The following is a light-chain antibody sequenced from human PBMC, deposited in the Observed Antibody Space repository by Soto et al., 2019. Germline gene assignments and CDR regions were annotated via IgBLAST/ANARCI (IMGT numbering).Light chain of an antibody. CDR1: ENVFSF. CDR2: DAS. CDR3: QQRTKWPPIFT. V-gene: IGKV3-11*01. J-gene: IGKJ3*01. Sequence: EIVMTQSPATLSLSPGERATLSCRASENVFSFMAWYQHRPGQAPRLLIYDASNRAAGVPARFSGSGSGTDFTLTISSLEPEYFAVYYCQQRTKWPPIFTFGPGTKVEIK.